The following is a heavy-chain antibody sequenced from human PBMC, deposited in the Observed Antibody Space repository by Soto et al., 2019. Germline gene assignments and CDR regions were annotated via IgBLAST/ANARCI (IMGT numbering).Heavy chain of an antibody. CDR3: ARDCSGGSCYPGMDV. CDR1: GFNFNGYT. D-gene: IGHD2-15*01. Sequence: GGSLRLSCAASGFNFNGYTINWVRQAPGKRLEWLSSISSSGYIFSTDSVRGRFTISRDNAKNSVYLQINSLRAEDTAVYFCARDCSGGSCYPGMDVWGQGTTITVSS. CDR2: ISSSGYI. V-gene: IGHV3-21*01. J-gene: IGHJ6*02.